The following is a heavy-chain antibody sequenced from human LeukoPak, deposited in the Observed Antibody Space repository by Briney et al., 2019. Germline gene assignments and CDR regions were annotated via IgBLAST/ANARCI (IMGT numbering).Heavy chain of an antibody. Sequence: GGSLRLSCAASGFTFSKYWMLWVPHDPGRGLESVSRINTDGTVTTYADSVKGRFTVSRDNADNTMFLQMNSVRDEDTAVYYCATKQWLAPPPDSWGQGTPVTVSS. D-gene: IGHD6-19*01. V-gene: IGHV3-74*01. CDR1: GFTFSKYW. J-gene: IGHJ4*02. CDR3: ATKQWLAPPPDS. CDR2: INTDGTVT.